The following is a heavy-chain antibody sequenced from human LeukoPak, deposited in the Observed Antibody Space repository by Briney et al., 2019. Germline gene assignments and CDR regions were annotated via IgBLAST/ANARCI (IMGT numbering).Heavy chain of an antibody. Sequence: GGSLRLSCAASGFTFSNYWMTWVRQAPGKGLEWVANIKQDGTEKYFVDSVRGRFTISRDNAKNSLYLQMNSLRAEDTAVYCCARISTSSWFVCDYWGPGTLVTVSS. V-gene: IGHV3-7*01. CDR1: GFTFSNYW. D-gene: IGHD6-13*01. CDR2: IKQDGTEK. CDR3: ARISTSSWFVCDY. J-gene: IGHJ4*02.